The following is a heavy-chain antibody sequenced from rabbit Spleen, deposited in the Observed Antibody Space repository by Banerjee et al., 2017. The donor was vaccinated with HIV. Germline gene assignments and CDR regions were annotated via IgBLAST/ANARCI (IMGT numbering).Heavy chain of an antibody. Sequence: QEQLEESGGDLVKPEGSLTLTCTASGFSFSSSYWICWVRQAPGKGLEWIGCIYAGSSDSTYYASWAKGRFTISKTSSTTVTLQVTSLTAADTATYFCARGTSSSFSSYGMDLWGPGTLVTVS. D-gene: IGHD1-1*01. CDR2: IYAGSSDST. V-gene: IGHV1S45*01. J-gene: IGHJ6*01. CDR1: GFSFSSSYW. CDR3: ARGTSSSFSSYGMDL.